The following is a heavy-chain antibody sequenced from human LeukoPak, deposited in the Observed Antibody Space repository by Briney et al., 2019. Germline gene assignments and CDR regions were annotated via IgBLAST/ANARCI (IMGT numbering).Heavy chain of an antibody. CDR1: GFTLSSYW. CDR3: TTFDYAAFLI. CDR2: IKYDGSEI. V-gene: IGHV3-7*01. Sequence: GGSLRLSCAASGFTLSSYWMSWVRQAPGKGLEWVANIKYDGSEIDYVDSVKGRFTISRDNAKNSLYLQMNSLRAEDTAVYYCTTFDYAAFLIWGQGTMVTVSS. J-gene: IGHJ3*02. D-gene: IGHD4/OR15-4a*01.